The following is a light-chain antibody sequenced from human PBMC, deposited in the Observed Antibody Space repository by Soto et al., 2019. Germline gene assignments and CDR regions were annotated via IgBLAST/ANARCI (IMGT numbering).Light chain of an antibody. J-gene: IGLJ2*01. CDR1: NIGTNS. CDR3: QVRDTGSDRVV. Sequence: SYELTQPPSVSVAPGKTATITCGESNIGTNSVHWYQQKPGQAPLLVIYYDSDRPSGIPERFSGSNSGNTATLTISRVEAGDEADYYCQVRDTGSDRVVFGGGTQLTVL. CDR2: YDS. V-gene: IGLV3-21*04.